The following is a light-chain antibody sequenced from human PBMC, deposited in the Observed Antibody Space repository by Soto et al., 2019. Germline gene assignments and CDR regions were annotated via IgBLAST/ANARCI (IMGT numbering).Light chain of an antibody. V-gene: IGLV2-18*01. CDR2: DVT. J-gene: IGLJ3*02. CDR1: SSDVGGYEY. CDR3: SLYTSSSTWV. Sequence: QSVLTQPPSVSGSPGQSVTISCTVTSSDVGGYEYVSWYQQAPGTAPKLMIFDVTNRPSGVPNRFSGSKSGNTPSLTISGLQAEDEADYYCSLYTSSSTWVFGGGTKLTVL.